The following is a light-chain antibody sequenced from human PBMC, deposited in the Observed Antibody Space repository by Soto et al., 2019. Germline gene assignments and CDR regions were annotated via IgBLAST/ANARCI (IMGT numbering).Light chain of an antibody. CDR1: QNINNY. CDR3: QQYDSLPIT. J-gene: IGKJ5*01. Sequence: PSSLSASVGDRVTITCQASQNINNYLNWYQQKPGRAPKLLIYDASNLEAGVPSRFRGSGSGTHFSLAISSLQPEDIATYYCQQYDSLPITFGQGTRLEIK. CDR2: DAS. V-gene: IGKV1-33*01.